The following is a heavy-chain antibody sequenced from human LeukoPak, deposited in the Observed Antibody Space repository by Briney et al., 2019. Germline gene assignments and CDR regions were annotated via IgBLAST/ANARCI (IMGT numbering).Heavy chain of an antibody. CDR3: ARDYVVPAAMVYYYYGMDV. CDR2: IIPILGIA. D-gene: IGHD2-2*01. J-gene: IGHJ6*02. Sequence: SVKVSCKASGYTFSSNDINWVRQATGQGLEWMGRIIPILGIANYAQKFQGRVTITADKSTSTAYMELSSLRSEDTAVYYCARDYVVPAAMVYYYYGMDVWGQGTTVTVSS. CDR1: GYTFSSND. V-gene: IGHV1-69*04.